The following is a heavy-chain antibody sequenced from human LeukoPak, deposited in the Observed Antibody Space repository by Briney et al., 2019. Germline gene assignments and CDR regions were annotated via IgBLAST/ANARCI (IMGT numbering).Heavy chain of an antibody. CDR3: ASNIVATITGNTDY. CDR2: ISSSSSYI. Sequence: PGGSLRLSCAASGFTFSSYSMNWVRQAPGKGLEWVSSISSSSSYIYYADSVKGRFTISRDNAKNSLYLQMNSLRAEDTAVYYCASNIVATITGNTDYWGQGTLVTVSS. CDR1: GFTFSSYS. V-gene: IGHV3-21*01. J-gene: IGHJ4*02. D-gene: IGHD5-12*01.